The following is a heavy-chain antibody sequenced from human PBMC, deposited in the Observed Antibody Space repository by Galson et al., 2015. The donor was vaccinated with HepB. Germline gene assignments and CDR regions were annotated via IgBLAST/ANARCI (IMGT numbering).Heavy chain of an antibody. CDR1: GDSVSSNSAA. Sequence: CAISGDSVSSNSAAWNWIRQSPSRGLEWLGRTYYRSKWYNDYAVSVKSRITINPDTSKNQFSLQLNSVTPEDTAVYYCARDLGDGAPFGGVIADWDTGGNWFDPWGQGTLVTVSS. J-gene: IGHJ5*02. CDR2: TYYRSKWYN. CDR3: ARDLGDGAPFGGVIADWDTGGNWFDP. V-gene: IGHV6-1*01. D-gene: IGHD3-16*02.